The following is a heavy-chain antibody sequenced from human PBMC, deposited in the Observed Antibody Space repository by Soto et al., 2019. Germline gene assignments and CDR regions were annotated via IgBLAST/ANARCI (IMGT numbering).Heavy chain of an antibody. CDR3: ARDILSDSSGGWFDP. CDR2: ISYDGSNK. D-gene: IGHD6-19*01. V-gene: IGHV3-30-3*01. J-gene: IGHJ5*02. CDR1: GFTFSSYA. Sequence: QVQLVESGGGVVQPGRSLRLSCAASGFTFSSYAMHWVRQAPGKGLEWVAVISYDGSNKYYADSVKGRFTISRDNSKNTLYLQMNSLRAEDTAVYYCARDILSDSSGGWFDPWGQGTLVTVSS.